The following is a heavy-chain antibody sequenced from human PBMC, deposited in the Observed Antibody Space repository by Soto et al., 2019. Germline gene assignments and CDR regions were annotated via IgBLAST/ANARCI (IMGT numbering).Heavy chain of an antibody. Sequence: SETLSLTCTVSGGSISSYYWSWIRQPPGKGLEWIGYIYYSGSTNYNPSLKSRVTISVDTSKNQFSLKLSSVTAADTAVYYCARHGYCSSASCSSFYYYYYMDVWGKGTTVTVSS. CDR1: GGSISSYY. CDR3: ARHGYCSSASCSSFYYYYYMDV. CDR2: IYYSGST. D-gene: IGHD2-2*03. J-gene: IGHJ6*03. V-gene: IGHV4-59*08.